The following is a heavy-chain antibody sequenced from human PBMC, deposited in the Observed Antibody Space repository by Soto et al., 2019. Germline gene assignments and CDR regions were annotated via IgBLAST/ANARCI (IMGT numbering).Heavy chain of an antibody. CDR1: GGSISSYY. CDR2: IYYSGST. D-gene: IGHD5-12*01. V-gene: IGHV4-59*01. J-gene: IGHJ5*02. Sequence: QVQLQESGPGLVKPSETLSLTCTVSGGSISSYYWSWIRQPPGKGLEWIGYIYYSGSTNYNPSLKSRVTISVDTSKNQFSLKLSSVTAADTDVYYCASGSMDGGYAYNWFDPWGQGTLVTVSS. CDR3: ASGSMDGGYAYNWFDP.